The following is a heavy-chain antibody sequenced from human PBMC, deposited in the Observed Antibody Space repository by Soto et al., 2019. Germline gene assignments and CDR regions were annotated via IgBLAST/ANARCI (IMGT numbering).Heavy chain of an antibody. Sequence: PGGSLRLCCAASGFTFSGSAMHWVRQASGKGLEWVGRIRSKANSYATAYAASVKGRFTISRDDSKNTAYLQMNSLKTEDTAVYYCTTPDTRPYSGSSDDAFDIWGQGTMVTVSS. D-gene: IGHD1-26*01. CDR1: GFTFSGSA. CDR3: TTPDTRPYSGSSDDAFDI. V-gene: IGHV3-73*01. J-gene: IGHJ3*02. CDR2: IRSKANSYAT.